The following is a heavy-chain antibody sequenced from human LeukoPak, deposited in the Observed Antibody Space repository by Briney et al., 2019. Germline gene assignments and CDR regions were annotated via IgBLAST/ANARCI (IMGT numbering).Heavy chain of an antibody. Sequence: PGGSLRLSCAASGFTFSSYEMSWVRQAPGKGLEWVSYISSSSSYIYYADSVKGRFTISRDNAKNSLYLQMNSLRAEDTAVYYCARVFCQPPPCWGQGTLVTVSS. V-gene: IGHV3-21*05. CDR2: ISSSSSYI. J-gene: IGHJ4*02. D-gene: IGHD2-2*01. CDR1: GFTFSSYE. CDR3: ARVFCQPPPC.